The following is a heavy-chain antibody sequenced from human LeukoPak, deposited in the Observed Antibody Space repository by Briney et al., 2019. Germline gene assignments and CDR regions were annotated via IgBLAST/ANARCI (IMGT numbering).Heavy chain of an antibody. Sequence: GGSLRLSCTASGFTFSDYSVNWVRQAPGKGLEWVSAISGSGGSTYYADSVKGRFTISRDNSKNTLYLQMNSLRAEDTAVYYCAKSLYRYLYYFDYWGQGTLVTVSS. V-gene: IGHV3-23*01. J-gene: IGHJ4*02. D-gene: IGHD1-14*01. CDR1: GFTFSDYS. CDR3: AKSLYRYLYYFDY. CDR2: ISGSGGST.